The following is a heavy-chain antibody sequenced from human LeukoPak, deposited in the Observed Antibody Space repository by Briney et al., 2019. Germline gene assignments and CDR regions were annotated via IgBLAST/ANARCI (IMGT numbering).Heavy chain of an antibody. CDR2: ITSSGSSI. J-gene: IGHJ5*02. V-gene: IGHV3-48*03. CDR3: ARLTGATTGGFDP. Sequence: PGGSLRLSCAASGSRFNSYEMNWFRQAPGKGLEWLSYITSSGSSIYYADSVKGRFTISRDNAMSSLYLQMNSLRAEDTAVYYCARLTGATTGGFDPWGQGTLVTVSS. CDR1: GSRFNSYE. D-gene: IGHD1-1*01.